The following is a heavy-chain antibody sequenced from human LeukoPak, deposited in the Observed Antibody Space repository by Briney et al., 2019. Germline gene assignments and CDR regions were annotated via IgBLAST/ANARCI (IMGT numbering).Heavy chain of an antibody. J-gene: IGHJ4*02. D-gene: IGHD3-22*01. CDR3: AKDSSSGYYRHLDY. V-gene: IGHV3-9*01. CDR2: ISWNSRSI. CDR1: GFTFHDYG. Sequence: GGSLRLSCVDSGFTFHDYGIHWVRQAPGKGLEWVSGISWNSRSIGYADSVKGRFTFSRDNAKNSLYLQMNSLRVEDTAFYYCAKDSSSGYYRHLDYWGQGIQVTVSS.